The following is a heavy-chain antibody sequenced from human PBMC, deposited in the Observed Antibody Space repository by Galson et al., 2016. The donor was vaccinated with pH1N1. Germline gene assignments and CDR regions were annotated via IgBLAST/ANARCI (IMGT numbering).Heavy chain of an antibody. V-gene: IGHV4-59*01. Sequence: ETLSLTCSVSGDSLSTYHWNWLRQPPGKGLEWIGEVRHNEDGDRTPSLTSRVTFSIDTSKNQFSLQLYSVTAADTAVYYCARDRRHSYGKDFDPWGQGTLVIVSA. D-gene: IGHD3-16*01. CDR2: VRHNEDG. J-gene: IGHJ5*02. CDR1: GDSLSTYH. CDR3: ARDRRHSYGKDFDP.